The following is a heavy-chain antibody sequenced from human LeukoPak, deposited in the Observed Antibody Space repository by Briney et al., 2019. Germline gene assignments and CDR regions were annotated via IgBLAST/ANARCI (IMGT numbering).Heavy chain of an antibody. Sequence: EGSLRLSCAASGFTFSSYAMRWVRQAPGKGLEWVSAISGSGGSTYYADSVKGRFTISRDNSKNTLYLQMNSLRAEDTAVYYCARRNIAAAALDYWGQGTLVTVSS. V-gene: IGHV3-23*01. D-gene: IGHD6-13*01. CDR1: GFTFSSYA. CDR3: ARRNIAAAALDY. J-gene: IGHJ4*02. CDR2: ISGSGGST.